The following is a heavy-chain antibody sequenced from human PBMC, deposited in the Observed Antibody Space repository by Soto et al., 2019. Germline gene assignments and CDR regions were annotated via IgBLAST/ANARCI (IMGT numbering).Heavy chain of an antibody. D-gene: IGHD3-22*01. CDR1: GGTFSSYA. CDR2: IIPIFGTA. V-gene: IGHV1-69*13. Sequence: SVKVSCKASGGTFSSYAISWVRQAPGQGLEWMGGIIPIFGTANYAQKFQGRVTITADESTSTAYMELSSLRSEDTAVYYCASSYYDSSGYYQRQYYFDYWGQGTMVTVYS. J-gene: IGHJ4*02. CDR3: ASSYYDSSGYYQRQYYFDY.